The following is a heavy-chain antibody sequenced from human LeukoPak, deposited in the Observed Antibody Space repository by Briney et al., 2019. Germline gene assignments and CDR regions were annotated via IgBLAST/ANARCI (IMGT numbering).Heavy chain of an antibody. CDR1: GGSISSGGYY. V-gene: IGHV4-31*03. Sequence: SQTLSLTCTVSGGSISSGGYYWSWIRQHPGKGLEWIGYIYYGGSTYYNPSLKSRVTISVDTSKNQFSLKLSSVTAADTAVYYCARYSSGWFSFYMDVWGKGTTVTVS. CDR2: IYYGGST. D-gene: IGHD6-19*01. CDR3: ARYSSGWFSFYMDV. J-gene: IGHJ6*03.